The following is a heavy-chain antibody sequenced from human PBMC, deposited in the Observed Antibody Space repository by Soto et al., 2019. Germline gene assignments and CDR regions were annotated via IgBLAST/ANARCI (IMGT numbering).Heavy chain of an antibody. V-gene: IGHV4-34*01. CDR2: INHSGST. D-gene: IGHD1-26*01. CDR1: GGSFSGYY. Sequence: TLSLTCAVYGGSFSGYYWSWIRQPPGKGLEWIGEINHSGSTNYNPSLKSRVTISVDTSKNQFSLKLSSVTAADTAVYYCAGRSYYYYGMDVWGQGTTVTVS. J-gene: IGHJ6*02. CDR3: AGRSYYYYGMDV.